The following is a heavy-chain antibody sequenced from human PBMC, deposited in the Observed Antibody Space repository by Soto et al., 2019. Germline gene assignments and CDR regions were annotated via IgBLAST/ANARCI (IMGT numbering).Heavy chain of an antibody. J-gene: IGHJ5*02. CDR3: ARERASAPRYSRGGYPEP. Sequence: SQTLSLTCAISGDSVSSNSAAWNWIRQSPSRGLEWLGRTYYRSKWYNDYAVSVKSRITINPDTSKNQFSLQLNSVTTEDTAVYYCARERASAPRYSRGGYPEPWGQGTMVTV. CDR1: GDSVSSNSAA. CDR2: TYYRSKWYN. V-gene: IGHV6-1*01. D-gene: IGHD6-19*01.